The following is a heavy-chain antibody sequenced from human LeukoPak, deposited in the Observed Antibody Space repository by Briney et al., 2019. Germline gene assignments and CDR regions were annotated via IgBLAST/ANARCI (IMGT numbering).Heavy chain of an antibody. V-gene: IGHV3-33*01. CDR3: ARDRGKDYFDS. CDR2: VRNDGSDT. CDR1: GLTFTSHG. D-gene: IGHD4-23*01. J-gene: IGHJ4*02. Sequence: GTSLRLSCTTSGLTFTSHGFHWLRQVVGKRLEWVAFVRNDGSDTYHANSVKGRFSISRDDSKNTLYLQMNSLRPEDTAIYYCARDRGKDYFDSWGQGTQVTVSS.